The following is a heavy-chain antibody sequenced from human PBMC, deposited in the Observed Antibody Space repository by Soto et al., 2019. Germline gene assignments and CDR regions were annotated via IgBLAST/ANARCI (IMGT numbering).Heavy chain of an antibody. V-gene: IGHV3-30-3*01. CDR1: GLTFSSYA. D-gene: IGHD3-9*01. Sequence: PGGSLRLSSAASGLTFSSYAMHWVRQAQGKGLEWVAVISYDGSNKYYADSVKGRFTISRDNSKNTLYLQMNSLRAEDTAVYYCARGRIDILTGYYNYWGQGTLVTVSS. CDR2: ISYDGSNK. J-gene: IGHJ4*02. CDR3: ARGRIDILTGYYNY.